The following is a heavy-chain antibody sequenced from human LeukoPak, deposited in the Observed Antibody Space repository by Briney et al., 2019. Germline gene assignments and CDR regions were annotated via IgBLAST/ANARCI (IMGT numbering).Heavy chain of an antibody. D-gene: IGHD2-15*01. J-gene: IGHJ4*02. CDR1: GFTFSSYA. CDR2: ISWNSGSI. V-gene: IGHV3-9*01. Sequence: PGGSLRLSCAASGFTFSSYAMHWVRQAPGKGLEWVSGISWNSGSIGYADSVKGRFTISRDNAKNSLYLQMNSLRAEDTALYYCAKSLSRYCSGGSCYLGFDYWGQGTLVTVSS. CDR3: AKSLSRYCSGGSCYLGFDY.